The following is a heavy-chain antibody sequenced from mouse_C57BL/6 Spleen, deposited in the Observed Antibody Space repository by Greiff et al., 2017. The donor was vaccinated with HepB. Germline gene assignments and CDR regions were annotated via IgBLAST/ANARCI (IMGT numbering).Heavy chain of an antibody. Sequence: EVKLQESGPGLVKPSQSLSLTCSVTGYSITSGYYWNWIRQFPGNKLEWMGYISYDGSNNYNPSLKNRISITRDTSKNQFFLKLNSVTTEDTATYYCARGGLLLWYFDVWGTGTTVTVSS. CDR3: ARGGLLLWYFDV. D-gene: IGHD2-1*01. CDR2: ISYDGSN. CDR1: GYSITSGYY. V-gene: IGHV3-6*01. J-gene: IGHJ1*03.